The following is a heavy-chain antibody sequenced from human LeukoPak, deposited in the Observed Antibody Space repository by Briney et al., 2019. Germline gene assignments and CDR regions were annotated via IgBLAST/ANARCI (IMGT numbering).Heavy chain of an antibody. V-gene: IGHV4-4*07. Sequence: SETLSLTCIVSGAXIGNYYWSWIRQPAGKGLEWVGRTHTSGSANYNPSLKSRVTMSVDTSKNQFSLKLTSGTAADTAVYYCARGRWKTGMDSPYYFDFWGQGTLVTVSS. CDR3: ARGRWKTGMDSPYYFDF. D-gene: IGHD2-2*03. CDR2: THTSGSA. CDR1: GAXIGNYY. J-gene: IGHJ4*02.